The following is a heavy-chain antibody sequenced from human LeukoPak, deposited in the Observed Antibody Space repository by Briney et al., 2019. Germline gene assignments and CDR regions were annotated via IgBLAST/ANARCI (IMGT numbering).Heavy chain of an antibody. D-gene: IGHD3-16*01. V-gene: IGHV4-61*01. J-gene: IGHJ5*02. CDR1: GGSISSSSYY. CDR2: IYYSGST. Sequence: SETLSLTCTVSGGSISSSSYYWSWIRQPPGKGLEWIGYIYYSGSTNYNPSLKSRVTISVDTSKNQFSLKLSSVTAADTAVYYCAREKKGVNWFDPWGQGTLVTVSS. CDR3: AREKKGVNWFDP.